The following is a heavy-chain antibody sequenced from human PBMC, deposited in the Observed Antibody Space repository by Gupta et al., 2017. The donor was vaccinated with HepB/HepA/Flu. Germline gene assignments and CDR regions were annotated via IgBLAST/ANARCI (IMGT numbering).Heavy chain of an antibody. CDR3: AREGIYDSSGFHDAFDI. J-gene: IGHJ3*02. Sequence: EVQLVESGGGLVQPGGSLRLSCAASGFTVSSNYMSWVRQAPGKGLEWVSVIYSGGSTYYADSVKGRFTISRDNSKNTLYLQMNSLRAEDTAVYYCAREGIYDSSGFHDAFDIWGQGTMVTVSS. V-gene: IGHV3-66*01. CDR1: GFTVSSNY. CDR2: IYSGGST. D-gene: IGHD3-22*01.